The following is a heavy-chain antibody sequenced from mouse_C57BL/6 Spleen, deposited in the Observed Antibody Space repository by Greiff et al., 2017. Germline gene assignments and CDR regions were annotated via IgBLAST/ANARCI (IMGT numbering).Heavy chain of an antibody. Sequence: EVNVVESGGGLVKPGGSLKLSCAASGFTFSDYGMHWVRQAPEKGLEWVAYISSGSSTIYSADTVKGRFTISRDNAKNTLFLQMTSLGSADAAMYYCARRYDYGGEFDGWGQGTTLTVSS. J-gene: IGHJ2*01. D-gene: IGHD2-4*01. CDR3: ARRYDYGGEFDG. CDR2: ISSGSSTI. V-gene: IGHV5-17*01. CDR1: GFTFSDYG.